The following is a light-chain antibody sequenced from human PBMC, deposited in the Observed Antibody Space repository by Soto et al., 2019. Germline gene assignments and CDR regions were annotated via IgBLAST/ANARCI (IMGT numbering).Light chain of an antibody. CDR3: QQYGISPST. V-gene: IGKV3-20*01. CDR1: QSVGSS. Sequence: VLTQYPGTLSWSPGEKATLSCRASQSVGSSLAWYQQKPGQAPRLLIYGGSSRATGIPDRFSGSGSGTDFTLTISRLEPEDFAIYCCQQYGISPSTFGQGTKVESK. J-gene: IGKJ1*01. CDR2: GGS.